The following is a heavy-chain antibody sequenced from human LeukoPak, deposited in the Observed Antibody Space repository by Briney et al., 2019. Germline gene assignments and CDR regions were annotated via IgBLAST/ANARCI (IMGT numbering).Heavy chain of an antibody. CDR1: GGSISSGSYY. Sequence: PSETLSLTCTVSGGSISSGSYYWSWIRQPAGKGLEWIGRIYTSGSTNYNPSLKSRVTISVDTSKNQFSLKLSSVTAADTAVYYCAGDAAYFDWLLPTVNYYYYMDVWGKGTTVTISS. CDR2: IYTSGST. V-gene: IGHV4-61*02. CDR3: AGDAAYFDWLLPTVNYYYYMDV. D-gene: IGHD3-9*01. J-gene: IGHJ6*03.